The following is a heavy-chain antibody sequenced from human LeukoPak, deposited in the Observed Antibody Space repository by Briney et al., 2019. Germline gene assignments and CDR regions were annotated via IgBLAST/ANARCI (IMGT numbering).Heavy chain of an antibody. CDR3: AKDRGTVTTYNWFDP. J-gene: IGHJ5*02. D-gene: IGHD4-17*01. Sequence: GGSLRLSCAASGFTFSSYAMSWVRQAPGKGLEWVSAISGSGGSTNYADSVKGRFTISRDNSKNTLYLQMNSLRAEDTAVYYCAKDRGTVTTYNWFDPWGQGTLVTVSS. CDR2: ISGSGGST. V-gene: IGHV3-23*01. CDR1: GFTFSSYA.